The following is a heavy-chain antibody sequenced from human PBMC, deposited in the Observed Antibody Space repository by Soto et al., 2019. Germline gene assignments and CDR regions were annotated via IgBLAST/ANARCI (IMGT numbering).Heavy chain of an antibody. D-gene: IGHD6-19*01. V-gene: IGHV1-69*02. CDR2: IIPILGIA. Sequence: SVKVSCKASGGTFSIYTISWVRQAPGQGLEWMGRIIPILGIANYAQKFQGRVTITADKSTSTAYMELSSLRSEDTAVYYCARGGAVAGTTIDYRCQGTLVTVS. CDR1: GGTFSIYT. J-gene: IGHJ4*02. CDR3: ARGGAVAGTTIDY.